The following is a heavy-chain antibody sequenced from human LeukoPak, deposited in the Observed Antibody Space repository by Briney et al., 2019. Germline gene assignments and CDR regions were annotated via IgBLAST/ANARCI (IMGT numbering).Heavy chain of an antibody. CDR3: AREGDFWSGYPFDP. Sequence: GGSLRLSSAASGFTFSSYAMHWVRQAPGKGLEYVSAISSNGGSTYYANSVKGRFTISRDNSKNTLYLQMGSLRAEDMAVYYCAREGDFWSGYPFDPWGQGTLVTVSS. D-gene: IGHD3-3*01. CDR1: GFTFSSYA. J-gene: IGHJ5*02. V-gene: IGHV3-64*01. CDR2: ISSNGGST.